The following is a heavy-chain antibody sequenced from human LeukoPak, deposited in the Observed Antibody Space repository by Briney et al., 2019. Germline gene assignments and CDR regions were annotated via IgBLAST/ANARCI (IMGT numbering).Heavy chain of an antibody. Sequence: GASVKVSCKASGYTFTGYYMHWVRQAPGQGLEWMGWINPNSGGTNYAQKFQGRVTMTRDTSISTAYMELSRLRSDDTAVYYCAKATSEYYYDSSGQIEYAEYFQHWGQGTLVTVSS. CDR3: AKATSEYYYDSSGQIEYAEYFQH. J-gene: IGHJ1*01. CDR2: INPNSGGT. CDR1: GYTFTGYY. V-gene: IGHV1-2*02. D-gene: IGHD3-22*01.